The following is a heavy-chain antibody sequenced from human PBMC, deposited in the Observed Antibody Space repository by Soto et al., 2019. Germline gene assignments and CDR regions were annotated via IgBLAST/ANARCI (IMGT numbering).Heavy chain of an antibody. CDR1: GGTFSSYA. J-gene: IGHJ6*02. CDR2: IIPIFGTA. V-gene: IGHV1-69*13. D-gene: IGHD6-19*01. CDR3: ARVGAVAGTGGVYNVYYGMEV. Sequence: SVKISCKASGGTFSSYAISWVRQAPGQGLEWMGGIIPIFGTANYAQKFQGRVTITADESTSTAYMELSSLRSEDTAVYYCARVGAVAGTGGVYNVYYGMEVWGQGTTVTVSS.